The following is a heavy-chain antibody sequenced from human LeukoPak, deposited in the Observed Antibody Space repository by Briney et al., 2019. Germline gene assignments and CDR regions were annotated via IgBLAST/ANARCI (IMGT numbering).Heavy chain of an antibody. V-gene: IGHV4-30-2*01. CDR3: ARGYYGSGSLPPYFDY. Sequence: SQTLSLTCAVSGGSISSGGYSWSWVRQPPGKGLEWIGYIYHSGSTYYNPSLKSRVTISVDRSKNQFSLKLSSVTAADTAVYYCARGYYGSGSLPPYFDYWGQGTLVTVSS. CDR1: GGSISSGGYS. CDR2: IYHSGST. D-gene: IGHD3-10*01. J-gene: IGHJ4*02.